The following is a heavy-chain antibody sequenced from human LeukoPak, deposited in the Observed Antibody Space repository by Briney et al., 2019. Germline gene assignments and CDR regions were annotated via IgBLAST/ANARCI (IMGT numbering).Heavy chain of an antibody. D-gene: IGHD3-10*02. CDR3: AELGITMIGGV. CDR1: GFTFSNYG. Sequence: GGSLRLSCAASGFTFSNYGMSWVRQAPGKGLEWVSAISGSGDSTYYADSVRGRFTISRDNAKNSLYLQMNSLRAEDTAVYYCAELGITMIGGVWGKGTTVTVSS. J-gene: IGHJ6*04. V-gene: IGHV3-23*01. CDR2: ISGSGDST.